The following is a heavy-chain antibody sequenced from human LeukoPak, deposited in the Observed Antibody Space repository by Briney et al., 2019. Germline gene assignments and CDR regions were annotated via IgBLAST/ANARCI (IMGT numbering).Heavy chain of an antibody. CDR1: GGSISSSSYY. D-gene: IGHD3-22*01. Sequence: PSETLSLTCTVSGGSISSSSYYWGWIRQPPGKGLEWIGSIYYSGSTYYNPSLKSRVTISVDTSKNQFSLKLSSVTAADTAVYYCARASGYYDSSGYHINYFDYWGQGTPVTVSS. V-gene: IGHV4-39*01. CDR3: ARASGYYDSSGYHINYFDY. CDR2: IYYSGST. J-gene: IGHJ4*02.